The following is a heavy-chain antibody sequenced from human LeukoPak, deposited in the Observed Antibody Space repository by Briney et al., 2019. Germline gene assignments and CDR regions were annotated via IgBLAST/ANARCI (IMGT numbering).Heavy chain of an antibody. D-gene: IGHD2-15*01. V-gene: IGHV4-59*08. J-gene: IGHJ6*02. CDR3: ARNRWSSYNGMDV. Sequence: SETLSLTCTVSGGSISSYYWSWIRQPPGKGLEWIGYLYSSGSTDYNPSLKSRVTISVDTSKNQLSLKLTSMTAADPAVYYCARNRWSSYNGMDVWGQGTTVTVSS. CDR1: GGSISSYY. CDR2: LYSSGST.